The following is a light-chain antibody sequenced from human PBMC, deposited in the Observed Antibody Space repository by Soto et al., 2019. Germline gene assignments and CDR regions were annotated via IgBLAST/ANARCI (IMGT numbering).Light chain of an antibody. Sequence: EIVLTQSPATLSLSPGERASLTCRASQSVSNFLAWYQHKPGQAPRPLIYDASVRATGVPARFSGSGSGTDFSLTISSLEPEDFAIYYCQQRSIWPPWTFGQGTKV. V-gene: IGKV3-11*01. CDR1: QSVSNF. CDR2: DAS. J-gene: IGKJ1*01. CDR3: QQRSIWPPWT.